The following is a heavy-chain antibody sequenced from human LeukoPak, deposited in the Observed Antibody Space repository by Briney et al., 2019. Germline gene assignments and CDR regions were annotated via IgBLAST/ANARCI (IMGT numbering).Heavy chain of an antibody. CDR2: ISSSSSYI. J-gene: IGHJ3*02. D-gene: IGHD5-12*01. CDR1: GFTFSSYA. V-gene: IGHV3-21*01. CDR3: ARGGGYSGYDLDAFDI. Sequence: GGSLRLSCAASGFTFSSYAMSWVRQAPGKGLEWVSAISSSSSYIYYADSVKGRFTISRDNAKNSLYLQMNSLRAEDTAVYYCARGGGYSGYDLDAFDIWGQETMVTVSS.